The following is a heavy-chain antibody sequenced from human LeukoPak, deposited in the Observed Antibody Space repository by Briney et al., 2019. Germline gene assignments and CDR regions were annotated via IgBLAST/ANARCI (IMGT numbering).Heavy chain of an antibody. Sequence: SETLSLTCTVSGGSISSYYWSWIRQPPGKGLEWIGYIYYSGSTNYNPSLKSRVTISVDTSKNQFSLKLSSVTAADTAVYYCASLGAPGYCSGGSCYSSKQNFDYWGQGTLVTVSS. CDR1: GGSISSYY. CDR3: ASLGAPGYCSGGSCYSSKQNFDY. V-gene: IGHV4-59*01. CDR2: IYYSGST. J-gene: IGHJ4*02. D-gene: IGHD2-15*01.